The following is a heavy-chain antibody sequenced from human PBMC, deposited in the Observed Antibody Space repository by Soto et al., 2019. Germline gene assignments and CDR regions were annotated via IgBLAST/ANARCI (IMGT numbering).Heavy chain of an antibody. D-gene: IGHD2-21*02. CDR3: PRIAKQGDRLDF. V-gene: IGHV4-31*03. J-gene: IGHJ4*02. CDR1: GSSIRSGGYY. CDR2: IDYSGST. Sequence: QVQLKESGPGLVKPSQTLSLTCTVSGSSIRSGGYYWSWIRQHPGKGLEWIVYIDYSGSTYYNPSLKSRVTMSLDTSKNQFSLNLSSVTAADAALFYCPRIAKQGDRLDFWGQGTLVTVSS.